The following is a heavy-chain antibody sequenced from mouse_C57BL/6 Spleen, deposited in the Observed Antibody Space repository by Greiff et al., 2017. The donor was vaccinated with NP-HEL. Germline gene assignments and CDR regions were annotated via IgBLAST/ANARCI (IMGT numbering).Heavy chain of an antibody. CDR1: GYTFTSYW. J-gene: IGHJ2*01. CDR2: IDPSDSYT. V-gene: IGHV1-59*01. CDR3: AKIITTVVATDFDY. D-gene: IGHD1-1*01. Sequence: QVQLQQPGAELVRPGTSVKLSCKASGYTFTSYWMHWVKQRPGQGLEWIGVIDPSDSYTNYNQKFKGKATLTVDTSSSTAYMQLSSLTSEDSAVYYCAKIITTVVATDFDYWGQGTTLTVSS.